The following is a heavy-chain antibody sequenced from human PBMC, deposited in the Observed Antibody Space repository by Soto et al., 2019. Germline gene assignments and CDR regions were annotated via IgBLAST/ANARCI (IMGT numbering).Heavy chain of an antibody. CDR1: GGSISSYY. Sequence: SETLSLTCTVSGGSISSYYWSWIRQPPGKGLEWIGYIYYSGSTNYNPSLKSRVTISVDTSKNQFSPKLSSVTAADTAVYYCARHFGGYDWDEYYFDYWGQGTLVTVSS. D-gene: IGHD5-12*01. J-gene: IGHJ4*02. V-gene: IGHV4-59*08. CDR3: ARHFGGYDWDEYYFDY. CDR2: IYYSGST.